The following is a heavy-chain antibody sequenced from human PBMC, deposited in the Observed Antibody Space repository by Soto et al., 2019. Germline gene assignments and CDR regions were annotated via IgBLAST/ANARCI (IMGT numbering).Heavy chain of an antibody. Sequence: ASVKVSCKVSGYTLTELSMHWVRQAPGKGLEWMGGFDPEDGETIYAQKFQGRVTMTEDTSTDTAYMELSNLRSEDTAVYYCATGVAGIDAFDIWGQGTMVTVSS. V-gene: IGHV1-24*01. CDR3: ATGVAGIDAFDI. CDR2: FDPEDGET. CDR1: GYTLTELS. J-gene: IGHJ3*02. D-gene: IGHD6-19*01.